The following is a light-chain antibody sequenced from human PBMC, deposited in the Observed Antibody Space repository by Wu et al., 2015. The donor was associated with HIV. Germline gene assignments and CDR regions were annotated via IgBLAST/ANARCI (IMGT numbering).Light chain of an antibody. J-gene: IGKJ1*01. V-gene: IGKV3D-15*01. CDR3: QQYNDWPRT. Sequence: EIVLTQSPATLSSSPGERVTLSCRASQSLGTYLAWYQQKPGQAPRLLIYEASSRATGIPDRFTASGSGTEFTLTISSLQSEDFAVYYCQQYNDWPRTFGRGTKVEIK. CDR1: QSLGTY. CDR2: EAS.